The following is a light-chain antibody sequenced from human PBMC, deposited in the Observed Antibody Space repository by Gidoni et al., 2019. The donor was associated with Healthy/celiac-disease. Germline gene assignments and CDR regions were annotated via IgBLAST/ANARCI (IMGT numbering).Light chain of an antibody. CDR1: SSNIGAGYD. V-gene: IGLV1-40*01. CDR2: GNS. Sequence: QSVLTQPPSVSGAPGQRVTISCTGSSSNIGAGYDGHWYQQLPGTAPKLLIYGNSNRPSGVPDRFSRSKSGTSASLAITGLQAEDEADYYCQSYDSSLRGSVFGGGTKLTVL. J-gene: IGLJ2*01. CDR3: QSYDSSLRGSV.